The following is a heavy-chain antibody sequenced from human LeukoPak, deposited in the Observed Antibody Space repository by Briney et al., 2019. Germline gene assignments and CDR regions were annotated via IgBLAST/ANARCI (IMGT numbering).Heavy chain of an antibody. Sequence: ASVKVSCKASGYTFTDFDINWVRQAPGRGLEWMGWMNPNSGNTVYAQKFQGRVTMTRDTSINTGRMELTSLTSEDTAVYYCARAPDRSYYYVYLSWGQGTVISVSS. J-gene: IGHJ5*02. D-gene: IGHD3-16*01. V-gene: IGHV1-8*01. CDR1: GYTFTDFD. CDR2: MNPNSGNT. CDR3: ARAPDRSYYYVYLS.